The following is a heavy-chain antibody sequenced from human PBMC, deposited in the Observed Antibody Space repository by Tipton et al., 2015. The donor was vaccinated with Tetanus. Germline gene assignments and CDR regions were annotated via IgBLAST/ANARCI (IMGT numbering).Heavy chain of an antibody. V-gene: IGHV3-30-3*01. Sequence: SLRLSCATSGLSFSGYGLHWLRQAPGKGLEWVALVAYDGNNKYYADSVKGRFTISRDNSKDTLYLQMNSLRPEDTAVYYCASGSALDYWGQGTLVAVSS. CDR2: VAYDGNNK. J-gene: IGHJ4*02. CDR3: ASGSALDY. D-gene: IGHD6-25*01. CDR1: GLSFSGYG.